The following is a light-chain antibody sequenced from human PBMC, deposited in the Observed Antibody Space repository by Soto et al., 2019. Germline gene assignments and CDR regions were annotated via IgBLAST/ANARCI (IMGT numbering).Light chain of an antibody. CDR1: QSVSSY. CDR2: NAS. Sequence: EVMLTQSPAPLSLSPGERATLSCRASQSVSSYLAWYQQKPGQPPRLLLYNASIRATGTPGRFSGSGSGTDFPLTISSLEPEEFAVYYCQQRSNWLLTFGGGTKVEIK. V-gene: IGKV3-11*01. J-gene: IGKJ4*01. CDR3: QQRSNWLLT.